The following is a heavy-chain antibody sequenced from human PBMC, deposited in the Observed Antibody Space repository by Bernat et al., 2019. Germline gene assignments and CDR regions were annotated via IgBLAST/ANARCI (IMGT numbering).Heavy chain of an antibody. Sequence: VQLVESGGGLVKPGGSLRLSCAASGFTFSGSAMHWVRQASGKGLEWVGRIRSKANSYATAYAASVKGRFTISRDDSKNTAYLQMNSLKTEDTAVYYCTRHSQFPNYYYYGMDVWGQGTTVTVSS. J-gene: IGHJ6*02. CDR3: TRHSQFPNYYYYGMDV. V-gene: IGHV3-73*01. CDR1: GFTFSGSA. CDR2: IRSKANSYAT.